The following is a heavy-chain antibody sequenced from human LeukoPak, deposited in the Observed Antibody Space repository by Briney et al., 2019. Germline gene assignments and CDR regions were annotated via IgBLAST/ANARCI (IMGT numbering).Heavy chain of an antibody. CDR3: AKDAANLLYYFDY. D-gene: IGHD2-15*01. J-gene: IGHJ4*02. CDR1: GFTFSDYS. V-gene: IGHV3-48*01. CDR2: ISSSSTTI. Sequence: GGSLRLSCAASGFTFSDYSMNWVRQAPGKGLEWVSYISSSSTTIFYADSVKGRFTISRDNAKKTLYLQMNSLRAEDTAVYYCAKDAANLLYYFDYWGQGALVTVSS.